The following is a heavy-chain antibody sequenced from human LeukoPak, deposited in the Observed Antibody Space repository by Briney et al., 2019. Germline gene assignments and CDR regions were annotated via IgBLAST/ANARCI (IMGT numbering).Heavy chain of an antibody. V-gene: IGHV3-11*04. D-gene: IGHD1-26*01. Sequence: GGSLRLSCAASGFTFSDYNMRWIRQAPGKGLEWVSSISRSGSTKYYADSVKGRFTISRDNAKNSLYLQMNSLRAEDTAVYYCARKGGATTYGYYYYYMDVWGKGTTVTISS. J-gene: IGHJ6*03. CDR3: ARKGGATTYGYYYYYMDV. CDR1: GFTFSDYN. CDR2: ISRSGSTK.